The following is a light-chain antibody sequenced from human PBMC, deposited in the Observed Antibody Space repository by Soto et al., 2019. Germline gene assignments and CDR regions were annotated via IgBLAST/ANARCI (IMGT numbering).Light chain of an antibody. CDR1: SSDVGAYDY. CDR2: EVT. Sequence: SVLTQPASVSGSPGQSITISCTGTSSDVGAYDYVSWYQQHPGKAPKLMIFEVTYRPSGVSSRFSGSKSGNTASLTISGLQAEDEADHYCSSNTLSNTYVFGTGTKVTVL. CDR3: SSNTLSNTYV. V-gene: IGLV2-14*01. J-gene: IGLJ1*01.